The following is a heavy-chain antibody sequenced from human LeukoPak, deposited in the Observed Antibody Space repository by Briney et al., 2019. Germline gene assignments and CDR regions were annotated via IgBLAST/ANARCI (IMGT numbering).Heavy chain of an antibody. CDR1: GFTFSSYW. CDR3: ARGGGSGSLYYYYMDV. J-gene: IGHJ6*03. D-gene: IGHD3-10*01. V-gene: IGHV3-7*04. CDR2: IKQDGSEK. Sequence: GGSLRLSCAASGFTFSSYWMSWVRQAPGKGLEWVANIKQDGSEKYYVDSVKGRFTISRDNAKNSLYLQMNSLRAEDTAVYYCARGGGSGSLYYYYMDVWGKGTTVTISS.